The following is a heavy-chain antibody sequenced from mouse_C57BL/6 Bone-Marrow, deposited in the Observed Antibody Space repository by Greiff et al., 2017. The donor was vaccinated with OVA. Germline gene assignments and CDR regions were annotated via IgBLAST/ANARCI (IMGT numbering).Heavy chain of an antibody. CDR2: SRNKANDYTT. V-gene: IGHV7-1*01. CDR3: ARDAGDYYGSSYWYFDV. Sequence: EVKLVESGGGLVQSGRSLRLSCATSGFTFSDFYMEWVRQAPGKGLEWIAASRNKANDYTTEYSASVKGRFIVSRDTSQSILYLQMNALRAEDTAIYYCARDAGDYYGSSYWYFDVWGTGTTVTVSS. D-gene: IGHD1-1*01. CDR1: GFTFSDFY. J-gene: IGHJ1*03.